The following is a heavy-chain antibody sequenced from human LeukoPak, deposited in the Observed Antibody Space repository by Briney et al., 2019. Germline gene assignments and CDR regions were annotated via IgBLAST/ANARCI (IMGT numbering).Heavy chain of an antibody. Sequence: TTGGSLRLSCAASGFTFSSYSMNWVRQAPGKGLEWVSSISSSSSNIYYADSVKGRFTISRDNAKNSLYLQMNSLRAEDTAVYYCARDPSPYCSGGSCYLYWGQGTLVTVSS. CDR1: GFTFSSYS. CDR3: ARDPSPYCSGGSCYLY. J-gene: IGHJ4*02. D-gene: IGHD2-15*01. V-gene: IGHV3-21*01. CDR2: ISSSSSNI.